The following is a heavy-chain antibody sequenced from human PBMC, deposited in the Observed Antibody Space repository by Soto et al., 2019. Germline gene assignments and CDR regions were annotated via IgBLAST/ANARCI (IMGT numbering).Heavy chain of an antibody. CDR2: INHSGST. J-gene: IGHJ4*02. V-gene: IGHV4-34*01. CDR3: ARVYCSSTSCYLGRYYFDY. Sequence: PSETLSLTCAVYGGSFSGYYWSWIRQPPGKGLEWIGEINHSGSTNYNPSLKSRVTISVDTSKNQFSLKLSSVTAADTAVYYCARVYCSSTSCYLGRYYFDYWGQGTLVTVS. CDR1: GGSFSGYY. D-gene: IGHD2-2*01.